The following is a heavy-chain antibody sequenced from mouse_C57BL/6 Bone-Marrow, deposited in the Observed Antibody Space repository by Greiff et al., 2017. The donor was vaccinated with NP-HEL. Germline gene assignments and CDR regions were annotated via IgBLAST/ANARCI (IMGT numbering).Heavy chain of an antibody. CDR1: GYTFTDYY. Sequence: EVKLQQSGPELVKPGASVKISCKASGYTFTDYYMNWVKQSHGKSLEWIGDINPNNGGTSYNQKFKGKATLTVDKSSSTAYMELRSLTSEDSAVYYCARWRYWGQGTTLTVSS. CDR3: ARWRY. V-gene: IGHV1-26*01. J-gene: IGHJ2*01. CDR2: INPNNGGT.